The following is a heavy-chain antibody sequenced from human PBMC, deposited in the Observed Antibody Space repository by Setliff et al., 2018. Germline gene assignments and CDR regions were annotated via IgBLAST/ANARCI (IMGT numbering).Heavy chain of an antibody. D-gene: IGHD2-8*01. J-gene: IGHJ6*03. CDR2: IQTSGTT. V-gene: IGHV4-4*07. CDR3: AREDGPNYYYYYMDI. CDR1: GDSIINYY. Sequence: SETLSLTCTVSGDSIINYYWSWIRQPAGKGLEWIGHIQTSGTTNYNPSPKSRVTISVDTSKNQFSLKLSAVTAADTAVYFCAREDGPNYYYYYMDIWGKGTTVTVSS.